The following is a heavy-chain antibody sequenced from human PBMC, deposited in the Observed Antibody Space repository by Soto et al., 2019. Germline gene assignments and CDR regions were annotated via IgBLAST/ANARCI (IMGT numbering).Heavy chain of an antibody. J-gene: IGHJ4*02. CDR1: GGSISSSSYY. CDR2: IYYSGST. D-gene: IGHD6-19*01. V-gene: IGHV4-39*01. CDR3: ATWNSSGWYARYFDY. Sequence: QLQLQESGPGLVKPSETLSLTCTVSGGSISSSSYYWGWIRQPPGKGLEWIGSIYYSGSTYYNPSLKSRVTISVDTSKNQFSLKLSSVTAADTAVYYCATWNSSGWYARYFDYWGQGTLVTVSS.